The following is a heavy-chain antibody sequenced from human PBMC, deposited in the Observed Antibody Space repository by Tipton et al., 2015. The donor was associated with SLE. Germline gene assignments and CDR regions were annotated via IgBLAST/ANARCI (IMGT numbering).Heavy chain of an antibody. J-gene: IGHJ5*02. CDR2: IYYSGRT. D-gene: IGHD2-8*01. CDR3: ARGGFIRMGQWFDP. V-gene: IGHV4-59*11. Sequence: TLSLTCTVSGGSINGQFWSWIRQPPGKGLEWIAYIYYSGRTQYNPSPKSRVTISVDTSKNQFSLEVRSVTAADTADYYCARGGFIRMGQWFDPWGQGTLVTVSS. CDR1: GGSINGQF.